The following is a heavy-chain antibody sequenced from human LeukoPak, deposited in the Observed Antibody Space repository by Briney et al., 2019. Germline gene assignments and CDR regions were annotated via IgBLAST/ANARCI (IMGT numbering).Heavy chain of an antibody. V-gene: IGHV4-39*01. D-gene: IGHD6-19*01. CDR2: IYYSGST. J-gene: IGHJ6*03. Sequence: SETLSLTCTVSGGSISSSSYYWGWIRQPPGKGLEWVGSIYYSGSTYYNPSLKSRVTISVDTSNNQSPLKLSSVTAADPAVYDCARHHSSGWSIYYYYYMDVWGKGTTVTVSS. CDR3: ARHHSSGWSIYYYYYMDV. CDR1: GGSISSSSYY.